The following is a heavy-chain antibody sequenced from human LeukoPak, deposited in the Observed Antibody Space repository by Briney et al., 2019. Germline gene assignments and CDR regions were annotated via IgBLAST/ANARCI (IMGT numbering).Heavy chain of an antibody. Sequence: ASVKVSCKTSGYAFTGYYIHWVRQAPGQGLEWMGWINPYSGAINYAQKFQGRVTLTRDTSISTAYMELSRLTSGDTAVYYCARDPKSQLLLDYWGQGTLVTVSS. CDR2: INPYSGAI. CDR3: ARDPKSQLLLDY. D-gene: IGHD2-2*01. CDR1: GYAFTGYY. J-gene: IGHJ4*02. V-gene: IGHV1-2*02.